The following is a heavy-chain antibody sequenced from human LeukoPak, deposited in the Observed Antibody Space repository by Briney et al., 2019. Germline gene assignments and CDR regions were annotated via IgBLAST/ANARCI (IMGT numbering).Heavy chain of an antibody. V-gene: IGHV1-69*05. CDR1: GGTFSSYA. J-gene: IGHJ4*02. D-gene: IGHD4-17*01. Sequence: GASVKVSCKASGGTFSSYAISWVRQAPGQGLEWMGRIIPIFGTANYAQKFQGRVTITTDESTSTAYMELSSLRSEDTAVYYCARFGINNYGDYQPPDYWGQGTLVTVSS. CDR2: IIPIFGTA. CDR3: ARFGINNYGDYQPPDY.